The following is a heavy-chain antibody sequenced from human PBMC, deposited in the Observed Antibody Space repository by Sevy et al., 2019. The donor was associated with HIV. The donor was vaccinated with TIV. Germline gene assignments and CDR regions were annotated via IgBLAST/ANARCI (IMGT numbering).Heavy chain of an antibody. D-gene: IGHD1-26*01. CDR1: GFTFSDYW. J-gene: IGHJ3*01. V-gene: IGHV3-7*01. CDR3: ARKVGDM. Sequence: GGSLRLSCAASGFTFSDYWMSWVRQAPGKGLEWVANIKQDGSQRYFMESVKGRFTISRDNAKNSLYLQMDNLRAEDTAVYYCARKVGDMWGQGTMVTVSS. CDR2: IKQDGSQR.